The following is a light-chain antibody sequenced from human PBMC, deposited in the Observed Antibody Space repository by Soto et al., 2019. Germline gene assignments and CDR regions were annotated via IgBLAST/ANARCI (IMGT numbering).Light chain of an antibody. Sequence: QSALTQPASVSGSPGQSITISCTGTSSDVGGYNYVSWYQQHPGKAPKLMIYEVSNRPSGVSNRFSGSKSGNTASLTISWLQAEDEADYYCSSYTTTSTVVFGGGTKLTAL. J-gene: IGLJ2*01. CDR2: EVS. CDR3: SSYTTTSTVV. CDR1: SSDVGGYNY. V-gene: IGLV2-14*01.